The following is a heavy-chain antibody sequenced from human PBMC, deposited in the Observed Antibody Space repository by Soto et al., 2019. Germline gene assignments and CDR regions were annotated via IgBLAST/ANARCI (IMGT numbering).Heavy chain of an antibody. CDR3: ARHAGIGAYGYYYYGMDV. Sequence: EVQLVQSGAEVKKPGESLKISCKGSGYSFTSYWIGWVRQMPGKGLEWMGIIYPGDSDTRYSPSFQGQVTISADKSISTAYLQWSSLKASDTAMYYCARHAGIGAYGYYYYGMDVWGQGTTVTVSS. CDR2: IYPGDSDT. J-gene: IGHJ6*02. D-gene: IGHD4-17*01. V-gene: IGHV5-51*01. CDR1: GYSFTSYW.